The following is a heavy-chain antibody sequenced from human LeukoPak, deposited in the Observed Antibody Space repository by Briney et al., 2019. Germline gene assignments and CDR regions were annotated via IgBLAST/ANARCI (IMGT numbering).Heavy chain of an antibody. Sequence: ASVKVSCKASGYTFTSYGISWVRQAPGKGLEWMGWISGYNGNTNYAQNLQGRVTMTTDTSTSTAYMELRSLRSDDTAVYYCARGWDYYDSSGYRGFDAFDIWGQGTMVTVSS. D-gene: IGHD3-22*01. J-gene: IGHJ3*02. CDR2: ISGYNGNT. V-gene: IGHV1-18*01. CDR3: ARGWDYYDSSGYRGFDAFDI. CDR1: GYTFTSYG.